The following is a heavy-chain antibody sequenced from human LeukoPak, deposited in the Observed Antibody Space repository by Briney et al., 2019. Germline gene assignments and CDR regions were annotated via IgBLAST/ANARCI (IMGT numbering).Heavy chain of an antibody. CDR2: ILGSSTYI. Sequence: GGSLRLSCAASGFPFSSYTMNWVRQAPGKGLEWVSSILGSSTYIFYADSVKGRFTISRDNPKNTLFLQMNSLRADDTAVHFCAKRGVVIRVFLVGFHKEAYYFESWGQGALVTVSS. J-gene: IGHJ4*02. CDR3: AKRGVVIRVFLVGFHKEAYYFES. V-gene: IGHV3-21*04. CDR1: GFPFSSYT. D-gene: IGHD3/OR15-3a*01.